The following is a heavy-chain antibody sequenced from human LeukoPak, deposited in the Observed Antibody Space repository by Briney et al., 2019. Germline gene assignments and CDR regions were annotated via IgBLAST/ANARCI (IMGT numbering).Heavy chain of an antibody. V-gene: IGHV3-23*01. CDR2: ISGSGGST. J-gene: IGHJ4*02. CDR3: AKDRYIVVVPAAKRGMVDNY. CDR1: GFTFSSYA. Sequence: GGSLRLSCAASGFTFSSYAMSWVRQAPGKGLEWVSAISGSGGSTYYADSVKGRFTISRDNSKNTLYLQMNSLRAEDTAVYYCAKDRYIVVVPAAKRGMVDNYWGQGTLVTVSS. D-gene: IGHD2-2*01.